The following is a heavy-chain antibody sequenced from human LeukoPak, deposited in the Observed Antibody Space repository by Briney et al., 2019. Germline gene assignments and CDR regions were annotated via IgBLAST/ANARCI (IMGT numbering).Heavy chain of an antibody. CDR3: AKDMVRGVIGSFDY. CDR1: GFTFSSYG. CDR2: ISGSGGST. V-gene: IGHV3-23*01. Sequence: PGGSLRLSCAASGFTFSSYGMSWVRQAPGKGLGWVSVISGSGGSTSYADSVKGRFTISRDNSKNTLYLQMNSIRAEDTAVYYCAKDMVRGVIGSFDYWGQGTLVTVSS. D-gene: IGHD3-10*01. J-gene: IGHJ4*02.